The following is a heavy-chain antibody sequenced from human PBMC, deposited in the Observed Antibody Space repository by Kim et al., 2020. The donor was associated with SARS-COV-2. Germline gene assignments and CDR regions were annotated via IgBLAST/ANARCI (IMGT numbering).Heavy chain of an antibody. V-gene: IGHV4-59*01. CDR3: ARDPPWPMGGMDV. D-gene: IGHD3-16*01. J-gene: IGHJ6*02. Sequence: YNPSLNSRVTISVDTSKNQFSLKLSSVTAADTAVYYCARDPPWPMGGMDVWGQGTTVTVSS.